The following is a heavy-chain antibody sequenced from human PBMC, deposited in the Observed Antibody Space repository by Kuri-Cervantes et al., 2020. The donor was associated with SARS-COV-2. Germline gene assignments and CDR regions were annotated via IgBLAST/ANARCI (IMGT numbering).Heavy chain of an antibody. CDR2: VGTAGDT. CDR3: ARDLRLGKSLDY. V-gene: IGHV3-13*03. Sequence: GESLRLSCAACGFSFSNCDMHWVRQATGKGLEWVSTVGTAGDTYYPGSVKGHFTISRENAKNSLYLQMNSLRAEDTAVYYCARDLRLGKSLDYWGQGTLVTVSS. D-gene: IGHD7-27*01. J-gene: IGHJ4*02. CDR1: GFSFSNCD.